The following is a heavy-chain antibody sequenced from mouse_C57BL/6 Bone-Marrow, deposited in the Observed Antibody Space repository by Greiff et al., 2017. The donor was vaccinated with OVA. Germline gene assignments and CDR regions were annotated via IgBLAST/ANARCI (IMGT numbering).Heavy chain of an antibody. J-gene: IGHJ4*01. D-gene: IGHD2-1*01. CDR3: ARYGIYSYAMDY. V-gene: IGHV1-75*01. CDR1: GYTFTDYY. Sequence: QVQLKESGPELVKPGASVKISCKASGYTFTDYYINWVKQRPGQGLEWIGWIFPGSGSTYYNEKFKGKATLTVDKSSSTAYMLLSSLTSEDSAVYFCARYGIYSYAMDYWGQGTSVTVSS. CDR2: IFPGSGST.